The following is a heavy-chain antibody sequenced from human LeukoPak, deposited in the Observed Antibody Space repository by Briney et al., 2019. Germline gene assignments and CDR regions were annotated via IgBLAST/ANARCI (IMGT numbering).Heavy chain of an antibody. Sequence: PGGSLRLSCAASGFTFSSYSMNWVRQAPGKGLEWVSSISSSSSYIYYADSVKGRFTISRDNAKNSLYLQMNSLRAKDTAVYYCAAAYDFWSGYYPGCWFDPWGQGTPVTVSS. CDR3: AAAYDFWSGYYPGCWFDP. J-gene: IGHJ5*02. V-gene: IGHV3-21*01. D-gene: IGHD3-3*01. CDR1: GFTFSSYS. CDR2: ISSSSSYI.